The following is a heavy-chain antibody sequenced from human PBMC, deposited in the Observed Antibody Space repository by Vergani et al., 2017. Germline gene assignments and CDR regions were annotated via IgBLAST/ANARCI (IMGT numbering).Heavy chain of an antibody. CDR1: GFTFSSYW. J-gene: IGHJ6*02. Sequence: EVQLVESGGGLVQPGGSLRLSCAASGFTFSSYWMSWVRQAPGKGLEWVANIKQAGSEKYYVDSVKGRFTISRDNAKNSLYLQMNSLRAEDTAVYCCARDSVTSLFYYYGMDVWGQGTTVTVSS. CDR2: IKQAGSEK. CDR3: ARDSVTSLFYYYGMDV. V-gene: IGHV3-7*03. D-gene: IGHD4-23*01.